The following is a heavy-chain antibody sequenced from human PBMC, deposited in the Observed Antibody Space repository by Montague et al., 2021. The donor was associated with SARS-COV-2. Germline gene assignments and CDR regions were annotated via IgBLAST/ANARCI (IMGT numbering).Heavy chain of an antibody. CDR2: VYYSGST. J-gene: IGHJ2*01. CDR3: AGDRGRFWHFDL. V-gene: IGHV4-59*12. D-gene: IGHD5-12*01. CDR1: GGSISGYY. Sequence: SETLSLTCTVSGGSISGYYWSWLRQSPGKGLEWIGYVYYSGSTRYNPSLRGRVTISADTSKSQFSLRLNSLTAADTAVYYCAGDRGRFWHFDLWGRGTLVTVS.